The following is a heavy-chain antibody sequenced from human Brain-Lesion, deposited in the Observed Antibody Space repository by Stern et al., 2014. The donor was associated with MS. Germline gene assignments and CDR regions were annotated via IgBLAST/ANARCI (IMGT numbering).Heavy chain of an antibody. V-gene: IGHV4-39*01. CDR3: AGEEDIRYCSGGSCTGNWFDP. D-gene: IGHD2-15*01. J-gene: IGHJ5*02. Sequence: QVQLGQSGPGLVKPSETLSLTCTVAGGSVSSTSYAWAWIRQPPGKGLGWIGTIYSSGNTYYSPSLQSRLTISLDTSKNQFSLPRGSETAADTAVYYCAGEEDIRYCSGGSCTGNWFDPWGQGTLVTVSS. CDR2: IYSSGNT. CDR1: GGSVSSTSYA.